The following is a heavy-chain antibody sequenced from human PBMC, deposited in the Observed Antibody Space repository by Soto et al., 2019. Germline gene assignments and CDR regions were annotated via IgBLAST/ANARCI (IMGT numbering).Heavy chain of an antibody. J-gene: IGHJ4*01. CDR3: AREFSTSPEAFDS. D-gene: IGHD6-6*01. CDR2: IYYTGST. Sequence: SETRSRTGTVSAGSVNSENFYWSWLPQPTGRGLEWLGYIYYTGSTNDNPSLKSRVTISIDTSRNQFPLTLRSVTAADTAVYCAREFSTSPEAFDSWGQGSLFAVSS. V-gene: IGHV4-61*01. CDR1: AGSVNSENFY.